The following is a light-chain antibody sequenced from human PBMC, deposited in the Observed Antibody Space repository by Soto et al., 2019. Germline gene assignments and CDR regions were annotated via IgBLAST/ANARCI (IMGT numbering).Light chain of an antibody. J-gene: IGLJ1*01. V-gene: IGLV2-14*01. CDR2: DVS. Sequence: QSALTQPASVSGSPGQSITISCTGNSSDVGGYNYVSWYQQHPGKAPKLMIYDVSNRPSGVSNRFSGSKSGNTASLTISRLQAEDEADYYCSSYTSSSTLVFGTGTKLTVL. CDR3: SSYTSSSTLV. CDR1: SSDVGGYNY.